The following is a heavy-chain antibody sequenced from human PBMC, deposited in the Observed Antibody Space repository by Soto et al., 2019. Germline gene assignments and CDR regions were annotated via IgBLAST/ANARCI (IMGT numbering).Heavy chain of an antibody. D-gene: IGHD1-7*01. V-gene: IGHV1-18*01. CDR3: ARRNGAGTTLPLGMDV. CDR1: GYTFTSYG. CDR2: ISAYNGNT. Sequence: QVQLVQSGAEVKKPGASVKVSCKASGYTFTSYGISWVRQAPGQGLEWMGWISAYNGNTNYAQKLQGRGTMTPDTSTSTSYMELRSLRSDDTAVYYCARRNGAGTTLPLGMDVWGQGTTVTVSS. J-gene: IGHJ6*02.